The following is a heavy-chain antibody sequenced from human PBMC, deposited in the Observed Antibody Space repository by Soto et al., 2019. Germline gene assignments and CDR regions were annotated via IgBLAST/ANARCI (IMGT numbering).Heavy chain of an antibody. V-gene: IGHV3-23*01. CDR1: GFTFSSYA. D-gene: IGHD3-10*01. J-gene: IGHJ4*01. Sequence: GGSLRLSCAASGFTFSSYAMSWVRQAPGKGLEWVSAISGSGGSTYYADSVKGRFTISRDNSKNTLYLQINSLRAEDTAVYYCAKDRLPYYYGSGSYPAPLCCHYRCHGTLVTLSS. CDR3: AKDRLPYYYGSGSYPAPLCCHY. CDR2: ISGSGGST.